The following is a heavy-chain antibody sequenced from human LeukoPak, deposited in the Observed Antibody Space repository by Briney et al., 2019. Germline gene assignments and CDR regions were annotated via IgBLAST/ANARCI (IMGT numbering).Heavy chain of an antibody. V-gene: IGHV3-11*05. J-gene: IGHJ5*02. D-gene: IGHD2-2*02. Sequence: GGSLRLSCAASGFTFSDYYMSGIRQAPGKGLEWVSYISTTSSYTDYADSVKGRFTISRDNAKNLLYLQMNSLRPDDTAVYYCARDWYCSSSICYTDRNWFDPWGQGTLVTVSS. CDR3: ARDWYCSSSICYTDRNWFDP. CDR2: ISTTSSYT. CDR1: GFTFSDYY.